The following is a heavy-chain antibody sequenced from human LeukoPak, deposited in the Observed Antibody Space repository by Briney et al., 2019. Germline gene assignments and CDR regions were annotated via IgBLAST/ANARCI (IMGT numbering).Heavy chain of an antibody. CDR1: GFTFSGYG. V-gene: IGHV3-33*01. D-gene: IGHD1-26*01. J-gene: IGHJ4*02. CDR2: IWYDGSNK. Sequence: PGGSLRLSCAASGFTFSGYGMHWVRQAPGKGLEWVAVIWYDGSNKYYADSVKGRFTISRDNSKNTLYLQMNSLRAEDTAVYYCARGVSGWELIFDYWGQGTLVTVSS. CDR3: ARGVSGWELIFDY.